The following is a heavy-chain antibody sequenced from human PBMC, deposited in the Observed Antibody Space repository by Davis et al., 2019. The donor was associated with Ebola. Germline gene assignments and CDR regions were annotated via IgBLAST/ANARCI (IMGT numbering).Heavy chain of an antibody. D-gene: IGHD3-22*01. Sequence: SETLSLTCTVSGGSISSGGYYWNWIRQHPGKGLEWIGYIYYSGSTYYNPSLKSRVTISVDTSKNQFSLKLSSVTAADTAVYYCARDIRLYDSSGFGYFDYWGQGNLVTVSS. V-gene: IGHV4-61*08. J-gene: IGHJ4*02. CDR3: ARDIRLYDSSGFGYFDY. CDR1: GGSISSGGYY. CDR2: IYYSGST.